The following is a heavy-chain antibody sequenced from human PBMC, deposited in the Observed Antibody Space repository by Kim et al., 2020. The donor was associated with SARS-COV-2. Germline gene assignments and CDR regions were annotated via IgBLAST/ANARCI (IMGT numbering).Heavy chain of an antibody. CDR2: IWYDGSNK. J-gene: IGHJ4*02. CDR1: GFTFSSYG. Sequence: GGSLRLSCAASGFTFSSYGMHWVRQAPGKGLEWVAVIWYDGSNKYYADSVKGRFTISRDNSKNTLYLQMNSLRAEDTAVYYCARDQTPFYDYVWGSYLSVWGQGTLVTVSS. D-gene: IGHD3-16*01. V-gene: IGHV3-33*01. CDR3: ARDQTPFYDYVWGSYLSV.